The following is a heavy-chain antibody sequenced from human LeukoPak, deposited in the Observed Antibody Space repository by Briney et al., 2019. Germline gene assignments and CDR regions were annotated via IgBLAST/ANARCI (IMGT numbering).Heavy chain of an antibody. CDR3: ARDRYTAMVGDY. V-gene: IGHV1-18*01. J-gene: IGHJ4*02. CDR2: ISAYNGNT. CDR1: GYTFTSYD. Sequence: ASVKVSCKASGYTFTSYDINWARQAPRQGLEWMGWISAYNGNTNYAQKLQGRVTMTTDTSTSTAYMELRSLRSDDTAVYYCARDRYTAMVGDYWGQGTLVTVSS. D-gene: IGHD5-18*01.